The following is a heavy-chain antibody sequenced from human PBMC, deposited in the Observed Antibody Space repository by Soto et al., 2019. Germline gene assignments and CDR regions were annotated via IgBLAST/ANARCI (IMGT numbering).Heavy chain of an antibody. Sequence: PSERLSLTWTLSGSCVTSYYLSWIRQPPGKGMAWIAYLYHSGTTSYHPSLKSRVTMSVDMSKNQFSLTLTSVTAADTDVYYCARGTDYPQIASYHYGLDVWGQGTTAT. V-gene: IGHV4-59*02. CDR2: LYHSGTT. CDR1: GSCVTSYY. J-gene: IGHJ6*02. D-gene: IGHD4-17*01. CDR3: ARGTDYPQIASYHYGLDV.